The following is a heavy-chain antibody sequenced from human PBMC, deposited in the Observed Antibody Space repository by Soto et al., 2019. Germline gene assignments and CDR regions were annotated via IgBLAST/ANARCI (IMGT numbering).Heavy chain of an antibody. J-gene: IGHJ4*02. D-gene: IGHD3-3*01. CDR2: ISSDGNII. V-gene: IGHV3-30-3*01. CDR3: VRENYGFSVGSFDY. Sequence: QVQLVESGGGVVQPGRSLRLSCAASGFIFTGHAMYWVRQARGKGLEWLAVISSDGNIIFYGDSVKGRFTISRDNSKNTLYLQMSSLRTEDTAVYYCVRENYGFSVGSFDYWGQGTLAIVSS. CDR1: GFIFTGHA.